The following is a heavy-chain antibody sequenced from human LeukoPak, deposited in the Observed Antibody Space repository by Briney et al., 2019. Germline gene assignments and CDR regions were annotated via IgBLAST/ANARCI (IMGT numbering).Heavy chain of an antibody. CDR2: INPNTGGT. D-gene: IGHD1-26*01. CDR1: GYTFTAYY. V-gene: IGHV1-2*02. Sequence: ASVKVSCKTSGYTFTAYYMHWVRQAPGQGLEWMGWINPNTGGTNYAQKFQGRVTMTRDTSINTAYMDLNRLKSDDTAVYYCARESAGSGSDYWGQGTLVTVSS. CDR3: ARESAGSGSDY. J-gene: IGHJ4*02.